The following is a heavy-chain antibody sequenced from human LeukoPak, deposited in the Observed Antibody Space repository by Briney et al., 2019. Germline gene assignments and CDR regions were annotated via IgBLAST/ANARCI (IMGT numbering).Heavy chain of an antibody. D-gene: IGHD6-13*01. CDR2: ISPSGGST. CDR3: ARIMPAADKSGKDY. CDR1: GYTFTGYW. V-gene: IGHV1-46*01. J-gene: IGHJ4*02. Sequence: ASVKVSCKAFGYTFTGYWMHWVRQAPGQGPEWMGVISPSGGSTIYAQKFKGRVTLTRDMSTSTDYLELSSLRSDDTAVYYCARIMPAADKSGKDYWGQGTLVIVSS.